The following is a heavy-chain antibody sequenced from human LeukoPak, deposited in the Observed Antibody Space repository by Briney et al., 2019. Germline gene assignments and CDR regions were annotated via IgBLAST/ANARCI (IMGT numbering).Heavy chain of an antibody. V-gene: IGHV4-38-2*01. D-gene: IGHD6-19*01. CDR1: GFSITGGYY. Sequence: SETLSLNCAVSGFSITGGYYWVWIRQPPGKGLEGIGSVYHNGNTLFNSSLKSRVTLSVDSSKNQFSLRLSSVTAADTARYYCARNEGIVVAGTWFDNWGQGTLVIVSS. CDR3: ARNEGIVVAGTWFDN. J-gene: IGHJ4*02. CDR2: VYHNGNT.